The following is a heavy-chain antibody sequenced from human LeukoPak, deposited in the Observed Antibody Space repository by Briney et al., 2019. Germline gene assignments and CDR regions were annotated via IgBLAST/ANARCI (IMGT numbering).Heavy chain of an antibody. CDR3: ARAVAADF. Sequence: PGGSLRLSCAASGFTFTSYAMTWVRQTPGKGLEWVSVIGGGGAITYYADSVKGRFTVSRDDSKNTLYLQMDSLRDEDTAVYYCARAVAADFWGQGTQVTVSS. V-gene: IGHV3-23*01. CDR1: GFTFTSYA. CDR2: IGGGGAIT. J-gene: IGHJ4*02. D-gene: IGHD6-19*01.